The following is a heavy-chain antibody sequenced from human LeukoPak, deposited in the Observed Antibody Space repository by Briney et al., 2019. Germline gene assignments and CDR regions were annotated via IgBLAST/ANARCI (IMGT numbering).Heavy chain of an antibody. CDR2: INPSGGST. Sequence: ASVKVSCKASGYTFTSYYMHWVRQAPGQGLEWMGIINPSGGSTSYAQKLQGRVTMTTDESTSTAYMELSSLTSEDTGVYYCARGELGDSSGFSFFDYWGQGTLVTVSS. CDR3: ARGELGDSSGFSFFDY. CDR1: GYTFTSYY. V-gene: IGHV1-46*01. J-gene: IGHJ4*02. D-gene: IGHD3-22*01.